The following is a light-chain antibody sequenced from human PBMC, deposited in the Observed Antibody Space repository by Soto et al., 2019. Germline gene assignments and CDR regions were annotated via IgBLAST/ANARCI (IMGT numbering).Light chain of an antibody. V-gene: IGKV3-15*01. CDR1: QSVNNN. CDR3: QQTYTTPEIT. Sequence: EIVMTQSPATLSVSPGERATLSCRASQSVNNNLAWYQEKPCQAPRLLIHGASTRATGCPARFSGSGSGTDFTLTISSLQPEDFAIYYCQQTYTTPEITFGQVTRLEIK. CDR2: GAS. J-gene: IGKJ5*01.